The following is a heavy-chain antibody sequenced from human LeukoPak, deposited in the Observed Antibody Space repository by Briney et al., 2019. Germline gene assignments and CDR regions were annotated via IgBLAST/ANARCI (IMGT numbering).Heavy chain of an antibody. Sequence: PGGSLRLSCAASGFTFSSYGMHWVRQAPGKGLEWVAFIRYDGSNKYYADSVKGRFTISRDNSKNTLYLQINSLRAEDTAVYYCAKDRATVTTYFDYWGQGTLVTVSS. CDR1: GFTFSSYG. CDR3: AKDRATVTTYFDY. D-gene: IGHD4-17*01. CDR2: IRYDGSNK. J-gene: IGHJ4*02. V-gene: IGHV3-30*02.